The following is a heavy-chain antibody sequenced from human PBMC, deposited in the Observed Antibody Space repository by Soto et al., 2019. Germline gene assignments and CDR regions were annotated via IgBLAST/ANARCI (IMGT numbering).Heavy chain of an antibody. CDR3: AKDMGIGGRPGYYYGMDV. J-gene: IGHJ6*02. V-gene: IGHV1-69*13. Sequence: ASVKVSCKASGGTFSRLIISWVRQAPGQGLEWMGGIIPIAGTANYGQKFQGRVTISADEFTSTVYMELRSLRSDDTAVYFCAKDMGIGGRPGYYYGMDVWGQGTTVTVSS. CDR1: GGTFSRLI. CDR2: IIPIAGTA. D-gene: IGHD2-21*01.